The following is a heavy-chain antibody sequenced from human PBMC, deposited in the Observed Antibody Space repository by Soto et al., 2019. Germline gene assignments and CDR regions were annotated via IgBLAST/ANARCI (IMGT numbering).Heavy chain of an antibody. D-gene: IGHD3-9*01. J-gene: IGHJ6*03. V-gene: IGHV3-23*01. CDR3: AKDGMGNRITIFYMDV. Sequence: GESLKISCAASGFTFSSYAMSWVRQAPGKGLEWVSAISGSGGSTYYADSVKGRFTISRDNSQNTLYLQMNSLRAEDTAVYYCAKDGMGNRITIFYMDVWGKGTTVTVSS. CDR2: ISGSGGST. CDR1: GFTFSSYA.